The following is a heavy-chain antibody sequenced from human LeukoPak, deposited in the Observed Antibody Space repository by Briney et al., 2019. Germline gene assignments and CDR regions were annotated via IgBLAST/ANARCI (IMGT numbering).Heavy chain of an antibody. V-gene: IGHV3-23*01. D-gene: IGHD1-14*01. CDR2: ISGSGSGGST. CDR3: VTYRDYFDY. Sequence: GGSLRLSCAASGFTVSSNYMSWVRQAPGKGLEWVSSISGSGSGGSTYYADSVKGRFTISRDNSKNTLYLQMNSLRAEDTAVYYCVTYRDYFDYWGQGTLVTVSS. CDR1: GFTVSSNY. J-gene: IGHJ4*02.